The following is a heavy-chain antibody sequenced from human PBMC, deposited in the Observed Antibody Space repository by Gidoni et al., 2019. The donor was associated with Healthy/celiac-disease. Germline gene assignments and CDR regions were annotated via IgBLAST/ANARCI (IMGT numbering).Heavy chain of an antibody. CDR1: GFTFSSYS. Sequence: EVQLVESGGGLVKSGGSLRLPCAASGFTFSSYSMTWVRQAPGKGLEWVSSISSSSSYIYYSDSVKGRFTISRDNAKNSLYLQMNSLRAEDTAVYYCARDYSSSSFDYWGQGTLVTVSS. D-gene: IGHD6-6*01. CDR3: ARDYSSSSFDY. J-gene: IGHJ4*02. V-gene: IGHV3-21*01. CDR2: ISSSSSYI.